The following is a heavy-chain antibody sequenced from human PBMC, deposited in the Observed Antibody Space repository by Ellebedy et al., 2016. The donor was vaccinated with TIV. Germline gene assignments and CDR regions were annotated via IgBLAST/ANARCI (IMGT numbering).Heavy chain of an antibody. V-gene: IGHV4-59*02. D-gene: IGHD3-3*01. CDR1: GGFVSSYY. J-gene: IGHJ4*02. Sequence: MPSETLSLTCTVSGGFVSSYYWSWMRQPPGKGLEWIGYIYSTGSTNYNPSLKSRVTISVDTSKNQFSLKLSSVTAADTAVYYCARGGSSITIPLWGQGTLVTVSS. CDR3: ARGGSSITIPL. CDR2: IYSTGST.